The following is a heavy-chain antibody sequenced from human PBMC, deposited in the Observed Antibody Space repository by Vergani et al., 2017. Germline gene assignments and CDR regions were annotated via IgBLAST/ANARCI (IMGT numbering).Heavy chain of an antibody. D-gene: IGHD2-2*02. J-gene: IGHJ5*02. V-gene: IGHV3-21*01. CDR2: ISSSSSYI. Sequence: EVQLLQSEGAVVQPGGSLRLSCVASGFTFSSHAMSWVRQAPGKGLEWVSSISSSSSYIYYADSVKGRFTISRDNAKNSLYLQMNSLRAEDTAVYYCARRGCTSCYSNWFDPWGQGTLVTVSS. CDR3: ARRGCTSCYSNWFDP. CDR1: GFTFSSHA.